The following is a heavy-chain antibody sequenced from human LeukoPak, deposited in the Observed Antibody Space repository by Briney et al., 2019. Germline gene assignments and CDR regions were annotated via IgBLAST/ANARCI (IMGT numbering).Heavy chain of an antibody. CDR2: ISYDGSNK. CDR1: GFTFSSYA. Sequence: TGGSLRLSCAASGFTFSSYAMHWVRQAPGKGLEWVAVISYDGSNKYYADSVKGRFTISRDNSKNTLYLQMNSLRAEDTAVYYCARGGYSGYGVVFDYWGQGTLVTVSS. CDR3: ARGGYSGYGVVFDY. J-gene: IGHJ4*02. D-gene: IGHD5-12*01. V-gene: IGHV3-30*04.